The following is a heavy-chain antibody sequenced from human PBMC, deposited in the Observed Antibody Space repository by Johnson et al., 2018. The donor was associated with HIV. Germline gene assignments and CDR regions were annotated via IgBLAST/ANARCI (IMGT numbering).Heavy chain of an antibody. J-gene: IGHJ3*02. D-gene: IGHD3-22*01. CDR1: GFTFSSYG. CDR3: SRDRYYDSRGSNDFDI. V-gene: IGHV3-30*03. Sequence: QVQLVESGGGLVQPGRSLRLSCAASGFTFSSYGMHWVRQAPGKGLEWVAVISYDVSNKYYADSVKVRFTISRDNSKNTRYLQMNSLRAEDTAVYYCSRDRYYDSRGSNDFDIWGQGTMVTVSS. CDR2: ISYDVSNK.